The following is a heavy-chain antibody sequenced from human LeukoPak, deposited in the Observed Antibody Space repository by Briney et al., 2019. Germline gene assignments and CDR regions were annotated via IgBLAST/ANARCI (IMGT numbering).Heavy chain of an antibody. V-gene: IGHV3-21*01. CDR3: ACIAAAVGRLFDY. Sequence: PGGSLRLSCAASGFAFSSYSMNWVRQAPGKGLEWVSSISSSSSYIYYADSVKGRFTISRDNAKNSLYLQMNSLRAEDTAVYYCACIAAAVGRLFDYWGQGTLVTVSS. J-gene: IGHJ4*02. CDR2: ISSSSSYI. D-gene: IGHD6-13*01. CDR1: GFAFSSYS.